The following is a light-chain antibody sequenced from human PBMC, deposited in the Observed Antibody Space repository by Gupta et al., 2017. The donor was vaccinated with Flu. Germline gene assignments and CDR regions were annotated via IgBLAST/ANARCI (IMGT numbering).Light chain of an antibody. CDR3: GSYAKSNKYV. Sequence: QSALTQPPSASGSPGQSVTISCAGTSSDIGGFNYVSWYQQHPGKAPKLMVYEVSKRPAGVPDRFAGSKSGNTASLTVSGLEAEDDADYYCGSYAKSNKYVFGTGTKVTVL. V-gene: IGLV2-8*01. J-gene: IGLJ1*01. CDR2: EVS. CDR1: SSDIGGFNY.